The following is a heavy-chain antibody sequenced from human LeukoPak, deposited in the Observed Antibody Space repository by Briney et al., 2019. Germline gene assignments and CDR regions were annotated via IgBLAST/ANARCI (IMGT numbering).Heavy chain of an antibody. J-gene: IGHJ4*02. CDR2: ISGSGGST. Sequence: GGSLRLACAASGFTFSSYAMSWVRQAPGKGLEWVSAISGSGGSTYYADSVKGRFTISRDNSKNTLYLQMNSLRAEDTAVYYCARGVTVTSSDYWGQGTLVTVSS. CDR3: ARGVTVTSSDY. D-gene: IGHD4-11*01. V-gene: IGHV3-23*01. CDR1: GFTFSSYA.